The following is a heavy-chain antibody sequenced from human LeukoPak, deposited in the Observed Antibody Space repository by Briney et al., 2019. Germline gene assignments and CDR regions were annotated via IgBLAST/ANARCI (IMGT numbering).Heavy chain of an antibody. D-gene: IGHD3-22*01. CDR3: ARVGGYDSSGYADY. V-gene: IGHV4-39*07. J-gene: IGHJ4*02. CDR1: GGSISSSSYY. CDR2: IYYSGST. Sequence: PSETLSLTCTVSGGSISSSSYYWGWIRRPPGKGLEWIGSIYYSGSTYYNPSLKSRVTISVDTSKNQFSLKLSSVTAADTAVYYCARVGGYDSSGYADYWGQGTLVTVSS.